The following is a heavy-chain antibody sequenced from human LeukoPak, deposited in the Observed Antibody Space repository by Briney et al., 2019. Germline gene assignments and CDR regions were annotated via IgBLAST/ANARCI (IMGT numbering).Heavy chain of an antibody. D-gene: IGHD2-21*01. CDR2: INPNSGGT. J-gene: IGHJ5*02. V-gene: IGHV1-2*02. CDR3: ARADRLDGGPYLIGP. Sequence: ASVKVSCKTSGYSFSDYYMHWVRQAPGQGLEWMVWINPNSGGTSSAQKFQGRVTMTRDTSITTVYMEVNWLTSDDTAIYYCARADRLDGGPYLIGPWGQGTLVTVSS. CDR1: GYSFSDYY.